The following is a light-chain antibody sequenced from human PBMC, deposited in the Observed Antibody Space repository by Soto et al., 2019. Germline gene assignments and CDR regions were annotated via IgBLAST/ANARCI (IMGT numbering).Light chain of an antibody. V-gene: IGKV3-20*01. CDR3: HQYGSSPFT. CDR2: HAS. Sequence: EIVFTQSPGTLSLSPGERATLSCRASQSVMVSYLAWYQQKPGQAPRLLIFHASTRATGIPDRFSGSGSGTDFTLTVSRLEPEDSAVYYCHQYGSSPFTFGPGTKVDIK. CDR1: QSVMVSY. J-gene: IGKJ3*01.